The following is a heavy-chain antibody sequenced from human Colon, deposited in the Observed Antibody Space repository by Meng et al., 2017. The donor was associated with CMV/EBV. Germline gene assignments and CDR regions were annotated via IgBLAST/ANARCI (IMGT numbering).Heavy chain of an antibody. CDR1: GSIRSTTYY. CDR2: MYCSGTA. V-gene: IGHV4-31*02. Sequence: GSIRSTTYYWTWVGQHPGKGLEWVGYMYCSGTAYHNPSLKSRLTISLDTSKNLCSMKLNSVTAADTAVYYCARHRDHHYPNFAFDLWGQGILVTVSS. J-gene: IGHJ5*02. D-gene: IGHD1-1*01. CDR3: ARHRDHHYPNFAFDL.